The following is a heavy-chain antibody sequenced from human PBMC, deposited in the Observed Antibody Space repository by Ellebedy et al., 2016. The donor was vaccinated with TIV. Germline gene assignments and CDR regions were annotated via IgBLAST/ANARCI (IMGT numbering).Heavy chain of an antibody. CDR3: AKPADPNPGYSASWATYFDY. D-gene: IGHD6-13*01. CDR1: GFTFRRFA. Sequence: GESLKISXAASGFTFRRFAMHCVRQAPGTGLEWVAVISSDGSRRSYADSVKGRFTISRDNSRNTLFVQMNRLRAEDTAVYYCAKPADPNPGYSASWATYFDYWGQGTLVTVSA. J-gene: IGHJ4*02. CDR2: ISSDGSRR. V-gene: IGHV3-30*18.